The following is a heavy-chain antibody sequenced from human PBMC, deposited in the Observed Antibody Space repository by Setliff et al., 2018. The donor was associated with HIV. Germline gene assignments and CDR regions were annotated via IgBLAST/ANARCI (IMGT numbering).Heavy chain of an antibody. Sequence: ASVKVSCKVSGHTLTELSMHWVRQAPGKGLEWMGGFDPEKSEKIYAQKLQGRVTMTTDTSTSTAYMELRSLRSDDTAVYYCARAEGRAVAGLRDAFDIWGQGTMVTVSS. CDR2: FDPEKSEK. CDR1: GHTLTELS. V-gene: IGHV1-24*01. J-gene: IGHJ3*02. D-gene: IGHD6-19*01. CDR3: ARAEGRAVAGLRDAFDI.